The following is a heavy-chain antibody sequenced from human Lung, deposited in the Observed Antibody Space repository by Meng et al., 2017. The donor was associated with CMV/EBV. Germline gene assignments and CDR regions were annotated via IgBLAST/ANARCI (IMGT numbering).Heavy chain of an antibody. CDR3: ASFDHIPRRNYFDY. Sequence: VLRQGPAPGPWDPSRTPSLTSTVAVGSMSSGNYYWSWIRQPPGKGLEWIGYIHHSGSAYYNPSLKSRVSISVDTSKNQFSLNLNSMTAADTAVYYCASFDHIPRRNYFDYWGQGTLVTVSS. CDR2: IHHSGSA. D-gene: IGHD2-21*01. V-gene: IGHV4-30-4*01. J-gene: IGHJ4*02. CDR1: VGSMSSGNYY.